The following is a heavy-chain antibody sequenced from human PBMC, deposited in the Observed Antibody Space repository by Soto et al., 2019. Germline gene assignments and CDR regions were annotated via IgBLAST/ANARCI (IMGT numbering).Heavy chain of an antibody. CDR3: AREVVVAANYCYYYGMDV. Sequence: QVQLQESGPGLVKPSQTLSLTCTVSGGSISSGGYYWSWIRQHPGKGLEWIGYTYYSGSTYYNPSLKSRVTISVDTSTIQSSLKLRTVTAADTAVYYCAREVVVAANYCYYYGMDVWGQGTTVTVSS. V-gene: IGHV4-31*03. J-gene: IGHJ6*02. CDR2: TYYSGST. CDR1: GGSISSGGYY. D-gene: IGHD2-15*01.